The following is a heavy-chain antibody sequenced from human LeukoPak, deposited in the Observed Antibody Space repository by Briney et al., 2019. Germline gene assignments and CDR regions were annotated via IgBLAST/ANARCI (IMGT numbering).Heavy chain of an antibody. CDR2: IYYSGST. J-gene: IGHJ4*02. CDR1: GGSISSSSYY. Sequence: PSETLSLTCTVSGGSISSSSYYWGWIRQPPGKGLEWIGSIYYSGSTYYNPSLKSRVTISVDTSKNQFSLQLRSVTAADTAVYYCARSTYYDFWSGYYTNYFDYWGQGTLVTVSS. V-gene: IGHV4-39*01. CDR3: ARSTYYDFWSGYYTNYFDY. D-gene: IGHD3-3*01.